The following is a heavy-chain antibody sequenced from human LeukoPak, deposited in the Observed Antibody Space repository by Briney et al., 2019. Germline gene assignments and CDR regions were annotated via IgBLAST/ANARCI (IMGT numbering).Heavy chain of an antibody. V-gene: IGHV3-23*01. J-gene: IGHJ4*02. CDR1: GFTFSSYA. Sequence: RGSLRLSCAASGFTFSSYAMSWVRQAPGQGLEWVSAISGSGRSTYYADSVKGRFSISRDNSKNTLYLQMNSLRAEDTAVYYCAKDTANGDYAVEYFDYWGQGTLVTVSS. CDR3: AKDTANGDYAVEYFDY. CDR2: ISGSGRST. D-gene: IGHD4-17*01.